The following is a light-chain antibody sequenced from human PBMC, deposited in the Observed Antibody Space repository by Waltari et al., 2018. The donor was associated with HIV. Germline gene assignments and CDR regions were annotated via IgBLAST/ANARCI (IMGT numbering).Light chain of an antibody. V-gene: IGLV1-40*01. CDR1: LSNIGAPYD. CDR2: GKN. CDR3: QSYDSDLTGVV. J-gene: IGLJ6*01. Sequence: HSVLTQPPSVSGAPGQRVTLSCSGSLSNIGAPYDVHWYQQLPGSAPKLLTYGKNHRPSGFPDRFSGSQSGTSASLVITNLLTDDEAVYFCQSYDSDLTGVVFGGGTQVTV.